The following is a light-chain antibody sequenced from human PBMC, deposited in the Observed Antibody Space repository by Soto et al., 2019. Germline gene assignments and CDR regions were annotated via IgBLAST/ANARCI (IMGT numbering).Light chain of an antibody. CDR2: GAS. V-gene: IGKV3-20*01. Sequence: EIVLTQSPGTLSLSPGERATLSCRASQSVSSSYLAWYQQKPGQAPRLLIYGASSRATGIPDRFSGSGSGTDFPLTISRLEPEDFAVYYCQQYGRSPPFTFGGGTKVEIK. CDR3: QQYGRSPPFT. CDR1: QSVSSSY. J-gene: IGKJ4*01.